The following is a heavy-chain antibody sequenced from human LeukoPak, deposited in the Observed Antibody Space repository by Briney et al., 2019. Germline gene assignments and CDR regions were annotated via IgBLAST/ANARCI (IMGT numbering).Heavy chain of an antibody. J-gene: IGHJ4*02. Sequence: GGSLRLSCAASGFTVSSNYLSWVRQAPGKGLEWVSVIYSSGSTYYADSVKGRFTISRDNSKNTLYLQMNSLRAEDTAVYYCAREKEMATGFDYWGQGTLVTVSS. CDR2: IYSSGST. V-gene: IGHV3-66*01. CDR3: AREKEMATGFDY. D-gene: IGHD5-24*01. CDR1: GFTVSSNY.